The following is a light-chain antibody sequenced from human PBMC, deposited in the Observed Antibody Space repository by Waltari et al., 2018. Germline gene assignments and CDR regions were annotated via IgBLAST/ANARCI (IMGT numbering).Light chain of an antibody. J-gene: IGKJ2*01. CDR1: QSVISNY. V-gene: IGKV3-20*01. Sequence: EVVLTQSPDTLSLSPGERATLSCRASQSVISNYLAWYQQRPGQAPRLIIYDAFRRNTGIPDKYSGSGSGTDFTLTISRLGPEDFAVYYCQQYGDSPYTFGQGTKVEIK. CDR3: QQYGDSPYT. CDR2: DAF.